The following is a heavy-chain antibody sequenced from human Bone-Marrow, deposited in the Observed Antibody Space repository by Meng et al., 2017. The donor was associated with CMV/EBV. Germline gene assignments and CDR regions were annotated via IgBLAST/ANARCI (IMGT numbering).Heavy chain of an antibody. J-gene: IGHJ6*02. Sequence: ASVKVSCKASEYTFTDYYMHWVRQAPGQGLEWMGWINPNSGGTKYAQKFQGRVTMTRDTSISTAYMDLIRLTSDDTAIYSCARGGLGHYYYGLDVWGQGTTATVSS. V-gene: IGHV1-2*02. CDR3: ARGGLGHYYYGLDV. CDR1: EYTFTDYY. CDR2: INPNSGGT.